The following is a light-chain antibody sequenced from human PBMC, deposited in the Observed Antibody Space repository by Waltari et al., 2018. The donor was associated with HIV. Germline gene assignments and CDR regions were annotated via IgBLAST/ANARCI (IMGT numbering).Light chain of an antibody. CDR3: QQYDNWPPLT. J-gene: IGKJ4*01. V-gene: IGKV3-15*01. Sequence: EIVMTQSPATLSVSPGDRATLSCRASQSVSSNLAWYQQNTGQTPRLLIYGASTRATGIPARFSGGGSGTEFTLTISSLQSEDFAVYYCQQYDNWPPLTFGGGTKVEIK. CDR2: GAS. CDR1: QSVSSN.